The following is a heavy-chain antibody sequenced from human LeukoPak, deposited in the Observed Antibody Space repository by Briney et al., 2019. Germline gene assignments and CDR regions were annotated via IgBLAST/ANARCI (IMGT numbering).Heavy chain of an antibody. J-gene: IGHJ6*03. CDR3: ARDHTHWSYYYYYYMDV. CDR1: GDSVSINSAA. CDR2: TYYSSKWYN. Sequence: SQTLSLTCAISGDSVSINSAAWNWIRQSPSRGLEWLGSTYYSSKWYNDYAVSVKGRITINQDTSKNQFYLQLNSVTPEDTAVYYCARDHTHWSYYYYYYMDVWGKGTTVTVSS. V-gene: IGHV6-1*01. D-gene: IGHD2-8*02.